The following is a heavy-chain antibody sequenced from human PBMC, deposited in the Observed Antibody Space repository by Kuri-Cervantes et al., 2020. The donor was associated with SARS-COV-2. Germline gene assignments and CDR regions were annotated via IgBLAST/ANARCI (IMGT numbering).Heavy chain of an antibody. CDR1: GVSFSSYY. CDR3: ARRGPTTVTTFTSLAEVGFQH. J-gene: IGHJ1*01. CDR2: INHSGST. V-gene: IGHV4-34*01. Sequence: SETLCLTCAVYGVSFSSYYWCWIRQPPGKGLEWIEEINHSGSTKYNPSLKSRVTISVVTYKNQFSLKLSSVTAAVTAVYYCARRGPTTVTTFTSLAEVGFQHWGQGTLVTVSS. D-gene: IGHD4-17*01.